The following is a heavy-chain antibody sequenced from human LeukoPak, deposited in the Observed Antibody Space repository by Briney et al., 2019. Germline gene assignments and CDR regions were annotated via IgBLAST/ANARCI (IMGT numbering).Heavy chain of an antibody. CDR2: ISGSSGST. V-gene: IGHV3-23*01. CDR1: GVTFSSYA. Sequence: PGGSLRLSCAASGVTFSSYAMSWGRRAPGEGLEWGSAISGSSGSTYYTDSVKGRFTISRDNSKNTLYLQMNSLRAEDTAVYFCAKALNQAGARKVGYEYGMDVGGEGTTLTVPT. CDR3: AKALNQAGARKVGYEYGMDV. D-gene: IGHD1-14*01. J-gene: IGHJ6*04.